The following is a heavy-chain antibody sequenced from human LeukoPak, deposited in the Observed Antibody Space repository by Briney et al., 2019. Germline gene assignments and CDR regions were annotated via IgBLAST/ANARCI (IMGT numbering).Heavy chain of an antibody. CDR2: INGDGRDT. Sequence: GGSLRLSCAASDFAFSSYWMNWVRQAPGKGLEWGANINGDGRDTYYVGSVRGRFTISRDNADNTLYLQMHNPRGDDTAGYYCERGVSSAIDWWGQGTLVTVSS. D-gene: IGHD3-10*01. CDR3: ERGVSSAIDW. J-gene: IGHJ4*02. CDR1: DFAFSSYW. V-gene: IGHV3-7*01.